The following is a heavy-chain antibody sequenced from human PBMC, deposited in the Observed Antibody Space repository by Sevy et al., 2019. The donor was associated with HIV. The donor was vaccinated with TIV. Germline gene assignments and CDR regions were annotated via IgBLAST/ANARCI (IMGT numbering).Heavy chain of an antibody. V-gene: IGHV3-23*01. J-gene: IGHJ6*02. Sequence: GGSLRLSCAASGFTFSSYAMSWVRQAPGKGLEWVSAISGSGGSTFYADSVKGRFTISRDNSKNMLYLQMNSLRAEDTAVYYCAKGDDFWSGYAYYHYYGLDVWGQGTTVTVSS. CDR1: GFTFSSYA. CDR2: ISGSGGST. D-gene: IGHD3-3*01. CDR3: AKGDDFWSGYAYYHYYGLDV.